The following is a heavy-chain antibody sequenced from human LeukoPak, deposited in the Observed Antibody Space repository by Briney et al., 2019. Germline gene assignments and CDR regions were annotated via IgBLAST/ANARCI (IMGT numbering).Heavy chain of an antibody. CDR3: ARVKTMIVVAGHAFDI. CDR2: ISSSSTSI. CDR1: GFTFSSYS. J-gene: IGHJ3*02. V-gene: IGHV3-48*04. D-gene: IGHD3-22*01. Sequence: PGGSLRLSCAASGFTFSSYSMNWVRQAPGKGLEWVSYISSSSTSIYYADSVKGRFTISRDNAKNSLYLQMNSLRAEDTALYHCARVKTMIVVAGHAFDIWGQGTMVTVSS.